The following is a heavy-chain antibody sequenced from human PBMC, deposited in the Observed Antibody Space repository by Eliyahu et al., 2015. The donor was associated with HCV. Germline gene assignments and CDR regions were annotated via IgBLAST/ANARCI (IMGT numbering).Heavy chain of an antibody. CDR2: INHSGST. V-gene: IGHV4-34*01. CDR1: GGSFSGYY. Sequence: QVQLQQWGAGLLKPSETLSLTCAVYGGSFSGYYWSWIRQPPGKGLEWIGEINHSGSTNYNPSLKSRVTISVDTSKNQFSLKLSSVTAADTAVYYCARGRIQLWLLGERRSLGFDYWGQGTLVTVSS. CDR3: ARGRIQLWLLGERRSLGFDY. D-gene: IGHD5-18*01. J-gene: IGHJ4*02.